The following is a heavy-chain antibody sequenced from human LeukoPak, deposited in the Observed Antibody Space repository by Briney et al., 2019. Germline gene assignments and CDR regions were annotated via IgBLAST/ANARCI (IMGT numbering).Heavy chain of an antibody. Sequence: GGSLRLSCAVSGFTFSSYGMHWVRQAPGKGLEWVAFIRYDGSNKYYADSVKGRFTISRDNSKNTLYLQMNSLRAEDTAVYYCAKDGAREYGMDVWGQGTTVTVSS. CDR2: IRYDGSNK. V-gene: IGHV3-30*02. CDR3: AKDGAREYGMDV. CDR1: GFTFSSYG. J-gene: IGHJ6*02.